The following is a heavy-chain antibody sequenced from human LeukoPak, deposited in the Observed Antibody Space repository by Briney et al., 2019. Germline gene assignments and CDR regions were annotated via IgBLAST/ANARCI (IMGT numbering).Heavy chain of an antibody. D-gene: IGHD2-21*02. CDR3: AKRGVTQTYYFDY. CDR1: TFTFSSYG. CDR2: ITASGGST. V-gene: IGHV3-23*01. J-gene: IGHJ4*02. Sequence: GGSLRLSCAASTFTFSSYGMSWVRQAPGKGLEWVSSITASGGSTFYADSVKGRFTISRDNSKNTVYLQMNSLRAEDTAVYYCAKRGVTQTYYFDYWGKGTLVTVSS.